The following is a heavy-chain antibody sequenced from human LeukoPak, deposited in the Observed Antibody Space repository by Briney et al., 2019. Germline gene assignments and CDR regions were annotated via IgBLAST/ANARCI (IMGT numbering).Heavy chain of an antibody. CDR3: AREGAAAGTPGGFDY. Sequence: SVKVSCKASGGTFSSYAISWVRQAPGQGLEWMGGIIPIFGTANYAQKFQGRVTITADESTSTAYMELSSLRSEDTAVYYCAREGAAAGTPGGFDYWGQGTLVTVSS. D-gene: IGHD6-13*01. J-gene: IGHJ4*02. V-gene: IGHV1-69*13. CDR1: GGTFSSYA. CDR2: IIPIFGTA.